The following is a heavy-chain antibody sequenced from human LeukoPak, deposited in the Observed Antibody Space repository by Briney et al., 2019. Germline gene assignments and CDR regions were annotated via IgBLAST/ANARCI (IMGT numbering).Heavy chain of an antibody. V-gene: IGHV1-69*13. CDR2: IIPIFGTA. CDR3: ARFSVAGTNFDY. D-gene: IGHD6-19*01. Sequence: SVKVSCKASGGTFISYAISWVRQAPGQGLEWMGGIIPIFGTANYAQKFQGRVMITADESTSTAYMELSSLRSEDTAVYYCARFSVAGTNFDYWGQGTLVTVSS. J-gene: IGHJ4*02. CDR1: GGTFISYA.